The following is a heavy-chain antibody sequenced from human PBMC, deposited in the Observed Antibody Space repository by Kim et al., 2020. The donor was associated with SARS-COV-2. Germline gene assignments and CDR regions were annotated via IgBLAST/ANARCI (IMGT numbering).Heavy chain of an antibody. Sequence: SETLSLTCAVYGGSFSGYYWSWIRQPPGKGLEWIGEINHSGSTNYNPSLQSRVTISVDTSKNQFSLKLSSVTAADTAVYYCARERYSSGWYGLRNWFDPWGQGTLVTVSS. J-gene: IGHJ5*02. CDR2: INHSGST. CDR3: ARERYSSGWYGLRNWFDP. CDR1: GGSFSGYY. V-gene: IGHV4-34*01. D-gene: IGHD6-19*01.